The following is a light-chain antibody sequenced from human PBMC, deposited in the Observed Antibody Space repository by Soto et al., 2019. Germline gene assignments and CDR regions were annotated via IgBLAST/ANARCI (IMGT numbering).Light chain of an antibody. CDR3: QQYNSYPWT. CDR1: QSISSW. Sequence: DIQMTQSPSTLSASVGDRVTITCRASQSISSWLAWYQQKPGKAPKLLIYKASSLESGVPSRFSGSGSGTEFTLPSSSLQPDDFATYYCQQYNSYPWTFGQGTKVEIK. CDR2: KAS. J-gene: IGKJ1*01. V-gene: IGKV1-5*03.